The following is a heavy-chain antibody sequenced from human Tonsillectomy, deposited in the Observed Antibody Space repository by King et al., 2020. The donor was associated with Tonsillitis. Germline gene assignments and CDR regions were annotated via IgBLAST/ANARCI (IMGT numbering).Heavy chain of an antibody. CDR2: ISYNGGNK. J-gene: IGHJ2*01. D-gene: IGHD3-22*01. CDR1: GFTLSSYG. V-gene: IGHV3-30*18. CDR3: AKCPTKFYDSSGYWFGNWYFDL. Sequence: VQLVESGGGVVQPGRSLRLSCAASGFTLSSYGIHWVRQAPGKGLEWVAVISYNGGNKYYADSVKGRFTISRDSSKSTLYLKMNSLRADDTAVYYCAKCPTKFYDSSGYWFGNWYFDLWGRGTLVTVSS.